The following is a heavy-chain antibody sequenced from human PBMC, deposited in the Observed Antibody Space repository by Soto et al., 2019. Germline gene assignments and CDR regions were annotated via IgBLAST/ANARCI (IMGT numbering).Heavy chain of an antibody. J-gene: IGHJ4*02. CDR1: GFRFSSYA. D-gene: IGHD3-10*01. CDR2: ITSSSDRT. CDR3: TTGPVISGDY. Sequence: EVQLLESGGGLVQPGGSLRLSCAASGFRFSSYAMSWVRQAPGKGLEWVSVITSSSDRTYFADSVKGRFTISRDNSKNTLYLQLSSLRAEDTATYYCTTGPVISGDYWGQGTLVTVSS. V-gene: IGHV3-23*01.